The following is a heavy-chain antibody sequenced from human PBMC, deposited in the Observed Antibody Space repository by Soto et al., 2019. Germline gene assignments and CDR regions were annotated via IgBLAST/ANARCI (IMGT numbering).Heavy chain of an antibody. CDR1: GYTLTELS. CDR2: INPSGGTT. V-gene: IGHV1-46*01. Sequence: ASVKVSCKVSGYTLTELSMHWVRQAPGQGLEWMGVINPSGGTTTYPQKFQGRVTMTMDTSTSTVYMDLRSLRSEDTAVYYCARESLQYSGMDVWGQGTTVTVSS. J-gene: IGHJ6*02. CDR3: ARESLQYSGMDV.